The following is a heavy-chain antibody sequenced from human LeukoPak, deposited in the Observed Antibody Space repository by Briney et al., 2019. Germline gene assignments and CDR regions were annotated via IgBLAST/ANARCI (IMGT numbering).Heavy chain of an antibody. D-gene: IGHD5-18*01. CDR2: IYTTGRT. V-gene: IGHV4-4*07. J-gene: IGHJ4*02. Sequence: TSETLSLTCDVSGVSIQSYWWSWVRKPAGKGLEWIGRIYTTGRTNYSPSFQSRVTMSIDVSSNQFSLTLRSVTAADTAVYYCARSGYTISAYHSDFWGQGAPVSFSS. CDR3: ARSGYTISAYHSDF. CDR1: GVSIQSYW.